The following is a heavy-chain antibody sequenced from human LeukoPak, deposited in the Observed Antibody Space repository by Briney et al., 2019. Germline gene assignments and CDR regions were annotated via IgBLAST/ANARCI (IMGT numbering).Heavy chain of an antibody. D-gene: IGHD6-19*01. V-gene: IGHV3-11*04. CDR1: GFSFSDYY. CDR3: AKDHYSSGWYFDY. CDR2: ISGRGSIT. J-gene: IGHJ4*02. Sequence: GGSLRLSCAASGFSFSDYYMSWIRQAPGKGLEWISYISGRGSITDYADSVKGRFTISRDNSKNTLYLQMNSLRAEDTAVYYCAKDHYSSGWYFDYWGQGTLVTVSS.